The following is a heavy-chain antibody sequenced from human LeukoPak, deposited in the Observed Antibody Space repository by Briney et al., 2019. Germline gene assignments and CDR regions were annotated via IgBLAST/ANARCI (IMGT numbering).Heavy chain of an antibody. J-gene: IGHJ4*02. CDR1: GYTFTSYG. V-gene: IGHV1-18*01. CDR3: ARELRLGELSLTEGFDY. CDR2: ISAYNGNT. D-gene: IGHD3-16*02. Sequence: GASVKVSCRASGYTFTSYGISWVRQAPGQGLEWMGWISAYNGNTNYAQKLQGRVTMTTDTSTSTAYMELRSLRSDDTAVYYCARELRLGELSLTEGFDYWGQGTRVTVSS.